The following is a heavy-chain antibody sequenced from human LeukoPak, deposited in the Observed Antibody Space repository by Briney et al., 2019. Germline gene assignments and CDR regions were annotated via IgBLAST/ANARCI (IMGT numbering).Heavy chain of an antibody. CDR2: MNPNSGNT. J-gene: IGHJ6*02. V-gene: IGHV1-8*01. CDR1: GYTFTSYD. D-gene: IGHD3-10*01. CDR3: ARLPMVRGVILSYYYGMDV. Sequence: ASVKVSCKASGYTFTSYDINWVRQATGQGLEWMGWMNPNSGNTGYAQKFQGRVTMTRNTSISTAYMELSSLRSEDTAVYYCARLPMVRGVILSYYYGMDVWGQGTTVTVSS.